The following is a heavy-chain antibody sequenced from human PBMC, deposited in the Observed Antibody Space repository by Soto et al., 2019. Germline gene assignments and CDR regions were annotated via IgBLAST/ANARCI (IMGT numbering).Heavy chain of an antibody. V-gene: IGHV3-9*01. D-gene: IGHD3-22*01. CDR2: ISWNSGDV. CDR1: GFMFDDFA. Sequence: EVQLVESGGGLVQPGRSLRLSCAASGFMFDDFAMHWVRQAPGKGLAWVSGISWNSGDVAYADSVKGRFTISRDNAKHSVYLHLNSLRPEDTALYYCAKAPNVVTHWFDPWGQGTLVTVSS. CDR3: AKAPNVVTHWFDP. J-gene: IGHJ5*02.